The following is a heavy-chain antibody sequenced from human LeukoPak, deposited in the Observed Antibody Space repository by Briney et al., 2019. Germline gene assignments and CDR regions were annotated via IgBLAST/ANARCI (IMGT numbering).Heavy chain of an antibody. D-gene: IGHD4-23*01. J-gene: IGHJ5*02. CDR3: ARTGLGNSGIWFDP. Sequence: PSETLSLTCAVYGGSFSGYYWSGIRQPPGKGLEWIGEINHSGSTNYNPSLKSRVTISVDTSKNQFSLKLSSVTAADTAVYYCARTGLGNSGIWFDPWGQGTLVTVSS. CDR2: INHSGST. V-gene: IGHV4-34*01. CDR1: GGSFSGYY.